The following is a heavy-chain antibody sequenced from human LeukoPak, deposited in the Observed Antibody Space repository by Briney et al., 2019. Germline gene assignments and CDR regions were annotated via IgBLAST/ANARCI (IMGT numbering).Heavy chain of an antibody. Sequence: GASVKVSCKASGYTFTGYYMHWVRQAPGQGLEWMGWINPNSGGTNYAQKFQGRVTMTRDTSISTAYMELSRLRSDDTAVYYCARDRAYGDYVDYYYYYYMDVWGKGTTVTISS. CDR3: ARDRAYGDYVDYYYYYYMDV. J-gene: IGHJ6*03. CDR2: INPNSGGT. V-gene: IGHV1-2*02. CDR1: GYTFTGYY. D-gene: IGHD4-17*01.